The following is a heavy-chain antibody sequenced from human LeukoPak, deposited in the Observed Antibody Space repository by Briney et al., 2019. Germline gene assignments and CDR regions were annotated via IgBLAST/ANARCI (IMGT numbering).Heavy chain of an antibody. CDR3: AREARGSGRDFDY. D-gene: IGHD1-26*01. J-gene: IGHJ4*02. CDR2: IGTRSNPI. Sequence: GRSLRLSCAASGFSFSDFYMSWIRQAPGMGLEWISYIGTRSNPIYYADSVKGRFTVSRDDAKNSLYLQMNSLRDEDTAVYFCAREARGSGRDFDYWGQGILVTVSS. CDR1: GFSFSDFY. V-gene: IGHV3-11*01.